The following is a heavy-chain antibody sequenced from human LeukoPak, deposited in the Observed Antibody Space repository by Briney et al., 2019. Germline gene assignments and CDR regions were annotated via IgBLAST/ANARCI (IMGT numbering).Heavy chain of an antibody. V-gene: IGHV4-34*01. Sequence: SGTLSLTCGVSGGSFTNQFWTWIRQAPGQGLEWIGDINHNRVTNYNPSLKSRVTISADTSNSLSLRSVTAADTAVYFCAWHYVWGRFDSWGQGTLVTVSS. CDR3: AWHYVWGRFDS. CDR1: GGSFTNQF. CDR2: INHNRVT. J-gene: IGHJ4*02. D-gene: IGHD3-16*01.